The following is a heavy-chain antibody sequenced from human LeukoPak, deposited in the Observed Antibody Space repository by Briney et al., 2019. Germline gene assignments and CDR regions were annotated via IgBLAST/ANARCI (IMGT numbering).Heavy chain of an antibody. CDR2: ISAYNGNT. D-gene: IGHD3-22*01. CDR3: ARVTYYYDSSGYYSRAFDI. J-gene: IGHJ3*02. V-gene: IGHV1-18*01. CDR1: GYTFTSYG. Sequence: GASVKVSCKASGYTFTSYGISWVRQAPGQGLEWMGWISAYNGNTNYAQKLQGRVTITADKSTSTAYMELSSLRSDDTAVYYCARVTYYYDSSGYYSRAFDIWGQGTMVTVSS.